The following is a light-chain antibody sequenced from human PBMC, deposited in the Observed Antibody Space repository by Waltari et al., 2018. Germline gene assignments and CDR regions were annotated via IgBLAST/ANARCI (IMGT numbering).Light chain of an antibody. V-gene: IGKV3-20*01. CDR1: QSVFGTY. Sequence: EFVLTQSPGPLSLSPGERATLSCRASQSVFGTYLAWYQQKPGQAPRLLIYGASIRATGIPDRFSGSGSGTDFILTISRLEPEDYAVYYCQHYGRSPFTFGPGTKVDIK. CDR2: GAS. J-gene: IGKJ3*01. CDR3: QHYGRSPFT.